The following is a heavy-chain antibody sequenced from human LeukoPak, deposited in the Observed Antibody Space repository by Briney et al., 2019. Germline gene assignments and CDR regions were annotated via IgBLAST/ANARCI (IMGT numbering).Heavy chain of an antibody. CDR3: VAVVAATGGNN. CDR2: IHYSGST. V-gene: IGHV4-30-4*08. Sequence: SQTLSLTCTVSGGSINSGDYYWSWIRQHPGKGLEWIGYIHYSGSTFYNSSLKSRVTISVDTSKNQFSLKLSSVTAADTAVYYCVAVVAATGGNNWGQGTLVTVSS. D-gene: IGHD2-15*01. CDR1: GGSINSGDYY. J-gene: IGHJ4*02.